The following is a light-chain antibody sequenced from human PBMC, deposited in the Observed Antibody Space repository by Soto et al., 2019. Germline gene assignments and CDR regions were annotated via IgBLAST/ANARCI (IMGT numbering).Light chain of an antibody. CDR3: SSYISRTFVV. Sequence: QSALTQPASVSGSPGQSITISCTGTSGDVGGYNYVSWYQRHPGKAPKLIIYDVTNRPSGVSDRFSGFKSGNTASLTISGLRAEDEGDYYCSSYISRTFVVFGGGTKLTAL. CDR1: SGDVGGYNY. J-gene: IGLJ2*01. V-gene: IGLV2-14*01. CDR2: DVT.